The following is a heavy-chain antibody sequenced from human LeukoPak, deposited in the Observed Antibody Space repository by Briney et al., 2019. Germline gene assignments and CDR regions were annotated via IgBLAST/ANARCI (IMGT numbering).Heavy chain of an antibody. Sequence: GGSLRLSCAAPGFTFSSYWMSWVRQAPGKGLEWVANIKQDGSEKYYVDSVKGRFTISRDNAKNSLYLQMNSLRAGDTAVYYCARDSRRQFDYWGQGTLVTVSS. CDR1: GFTFSSYW. V-gene: IGHV3-7*01. CDR2: IKQDGSEK. CDR3: ARDSRRQFDY. J-gene: IGHJ4*02.